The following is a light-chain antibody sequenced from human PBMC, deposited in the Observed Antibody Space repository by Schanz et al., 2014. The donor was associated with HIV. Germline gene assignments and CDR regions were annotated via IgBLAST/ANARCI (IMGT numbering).Light chain of an antibody. Sequence: DIQLTQSPSTLSASVGDGVTITCRASQYISRWLAWYQQKPGQAPHLLIYQASTLQTGVSSRFSGSGSGTEFTLTISGLLPDDFATYYCQQYNDNSCTFGQGTKLEFK. CDR1: QYISRW. CDR2: QAS. CDR3: QQYNDNSCT. J-gene: IGKJ2*02. V-gene: IGKV1-5*03.